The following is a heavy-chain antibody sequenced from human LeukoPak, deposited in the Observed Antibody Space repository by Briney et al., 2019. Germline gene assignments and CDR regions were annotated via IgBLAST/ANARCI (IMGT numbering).Heavy chain of an antibody. V-gene: IGHV3-21*01. J-gene: IGHJ3*02. D-gene: IGHD3-22*01. CDR2: ISSSSSYI. CDR3: ARDIGYDSSGYYPDAFDI. Sequence: GGSLRLSCAASGFTLRSYAMSWVRQAPGKGLEWVSSISSSSSYIYYADSVKGRFTISRDNAKNSLYLQMNSLRAEDTAVYYCARDIGYDSSGYYPDAFDIWGQGTMVTVSS. CDR1: GFTLRSYA.